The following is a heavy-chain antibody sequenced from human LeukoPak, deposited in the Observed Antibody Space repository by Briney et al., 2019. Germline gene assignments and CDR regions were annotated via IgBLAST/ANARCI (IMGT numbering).Heavy chain of an antibody. CDR2: IYYSGST. D-gene: IGHD6-13*01. V-gene: IGHV4-39*07. CDR1: GGSINSSSFY. CDR3: AGPPAYSSRTNWFDP. Sequence: PSETLSLTWTVSGGSINSSSFYWGWIREPPGKGLGWIGSIYYSGSTYYNPSLKSRVTISIDTSKNQFSLKLSSVIAADTAVYYCAGPPAYSSRTNWFDPWGQGTLVTVSS. J-gene: IGHJ5*02.